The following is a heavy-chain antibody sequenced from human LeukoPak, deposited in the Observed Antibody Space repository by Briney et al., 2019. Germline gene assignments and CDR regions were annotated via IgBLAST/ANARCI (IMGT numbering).Heavy chain of an antibody. CDR1: GFTFSSYS. Sequence: GGSLRLSCAASGFTFSSYSMNWVRQAPGKGLEWVSSISSSSSYIYYADSVKGRFTISRDNAKNSLYLQMNSLRAEDTAVYYCARDGKIFGAYYFDYWGQGTLVTVSS. J-gene: IGHJ4*02. CDR2: ISSSSSYI. D-gene: IGHD3-3*01. V-gene: IGHV3-21*01. CDR3: ARDGKIFGAYYFDY.